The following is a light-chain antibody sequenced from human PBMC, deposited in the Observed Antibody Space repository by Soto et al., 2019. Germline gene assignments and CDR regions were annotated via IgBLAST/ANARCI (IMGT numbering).Light chain of an antibody. J-gene: IGKJ4*01. CDR2: GAS. CDR3: QQYNTWPLT. CDR1: QSIGRN. Sequence: EIVMTQSPATLSVSPGEGATLSCRASQSIGRNLAWYHQKPGQAPRLLIYGASLRATGIPARFSGSGSGTEFTLTISSLQSEGFAVYSCQQYNTWPLTFGGGTKVEI. V-gene: IGKV3-15*01.